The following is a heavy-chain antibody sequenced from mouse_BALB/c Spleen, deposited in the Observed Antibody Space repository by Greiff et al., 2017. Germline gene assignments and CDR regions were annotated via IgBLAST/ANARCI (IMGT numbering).Heavy chain of an antibody. V-gene: IGHV5-17*02. D-gene: IGHD2-14*01. CDR3: ASLYYRYGKAMDY. CDR1: GFTFSSFG. J-gene: IGHJ4*01. CDR2: ISSGSSTI. Sequence: EVQLVESGGGLVQPGGSRKLSCAASGFTFSSFGMHWVRQAPEKGLEWVAYISSGSSTIYYADTVKGRFTISRDNPKNTLFLQMTSLRSEDTAMYYCASLYYRYGKAMDYWGQGTSVTVSS.